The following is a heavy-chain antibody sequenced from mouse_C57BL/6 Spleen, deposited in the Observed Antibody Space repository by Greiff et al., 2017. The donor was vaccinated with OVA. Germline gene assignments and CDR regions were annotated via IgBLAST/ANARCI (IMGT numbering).Heavy chain of an antibody. J-gene: IGHJ2*01. D-gene: IGHD1-1*01. V-gene: IGHV5-9-1*02. CDR2: ISSGGDYI. Sequence: EVKVVESGEGLVKPGGSLKLSCAASGFTFSSYAMSWVRQTPEKRLEWVAYISSGGDYIYYADTVKGRFTISRDNARNTLYLQMSSLKSEDTAMYYCTRDRYYDYFDYWGQGTTLTVSS. CDR1: GFTFSSYA. CDR3: TRDRYYDYFDY.